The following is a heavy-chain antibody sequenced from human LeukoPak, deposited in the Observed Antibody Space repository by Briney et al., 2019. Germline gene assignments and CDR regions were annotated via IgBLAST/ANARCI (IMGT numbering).Heavy chain of an antibody. CDR2: NSGSGGST. CDR1: GFTFSSYA. Sequence: PGGSLRLSCAASGFTFSSYAMSWVRQAPGKGLEWVSANSGSGGSTYYADSVKGRFTISRDNSKNTLYLQMNSLRAEDTAVYYCAKDSLGDLVYYFDYWGQGTLVTVSS. D-gene: IGHD3-16*01. J-gene: IGHJ4*02. CDR3: AKDSLGDLVYYFDY. V-gene: IGHV3-23*01.